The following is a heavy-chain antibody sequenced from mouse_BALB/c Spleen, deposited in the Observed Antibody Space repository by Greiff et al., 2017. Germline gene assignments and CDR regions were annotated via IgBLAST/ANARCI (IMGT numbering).Heavy chain of an antibody. CDR1: GFTFSSFG. J-gene: IGHJ2*01. CDR3: ARNLDCDFDY. V-gene: IGHV5-17*02. CDR2: ISSGSSTI. Sequence: EVKVVESGGGLVQPGGSRKLSCAASGFTFSSFGMHWVRQAPEKGLEWVAYISSGSSTIYYADTVKGRFTISRDNPKNTLLLQMTSLRSEDTAMYYCARNLDCDFDYWGQGTTLTVSS.